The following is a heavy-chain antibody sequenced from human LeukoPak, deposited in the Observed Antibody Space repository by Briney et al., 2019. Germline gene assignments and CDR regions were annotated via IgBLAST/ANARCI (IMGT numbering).Heavy chain of an antibody. Sequence: GGSLRLSCVASGFSVSSNYMSWVRQAPGKGLEWVSVLYSGGSTYYADFVRGRFIISRDESKNTLYLQMNSLRVEDTAVYYCVRDQRLLWFGDWGQGTLVTVSS. CDR1: GFSVSSNY. J-gene: IGHJ4*02. CDR3: VRDQRLLWFGD. D-gene: IGHD3-10*01. CDR2: LYSGGST. V-gene: IGHV3-53*01.